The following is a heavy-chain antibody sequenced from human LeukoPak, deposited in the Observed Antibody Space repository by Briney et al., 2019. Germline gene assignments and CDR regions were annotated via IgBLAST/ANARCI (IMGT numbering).Heavy chain of an antibody. CDR2: IKQDGSDK. D-gene: IGHD3-3*01. CDR3: ARDGCFWSGYHAFDL. V-gene: IGHV3-7*01. Sequence: GGSLRLSCAASRFSFSSYWMSWVRQAPGKGLEWVANIKQDGSDKYYVDSVRGRFTISRDNAKRSLYLQMSSLRAEDTAVYYCARDGCFWSGYHAFDLWGQGTMVTVSS. CDR1: RFSFSSYW. J-gene: IGHJ3*01.